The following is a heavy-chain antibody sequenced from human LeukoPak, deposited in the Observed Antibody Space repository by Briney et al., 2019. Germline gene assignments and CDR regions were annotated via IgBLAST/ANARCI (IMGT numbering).Heavy chain of an antibody. V-gene: IGHV3-21*04. CDR2: ISSSSSYI. D-gene: IGHD1-26*01. CDR3: AKGARYSGSYWIDY. J-gene: IGHJ4*02. Sequence: GGSLRLSCAASGFTFSSYSMTWVRQAPGKGLEWVSSISSSSSYIYYADSVKGRFTISRDNAKNSLYLQMNSLRAEDTAVYYCAKGARYSGSYWIDYWGQGTLVTVSS. CDR1: GFTFSSYS.